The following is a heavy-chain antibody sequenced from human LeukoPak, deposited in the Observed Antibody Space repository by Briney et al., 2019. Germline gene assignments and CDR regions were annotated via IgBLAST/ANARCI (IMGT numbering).Heavy chain of an antibody. J-gene: IGHJ5*02. CDR3: ARDTRQELRFDP. CDR2: ISRSGSTI. V-gene: IGHV3-48*03. CDR1: GFTFSSYE. D-gene: IGHD1-7*01. Sequence: GGSLRLSCAASGFTFSSYEMNWVRQAPGKGLEWISYISRSGSTINYADSVKGRFTISRDDAKHSLYLQMNSLRAEDTAVYYCARDTRQELRFDPWGQGTLVTVSS.